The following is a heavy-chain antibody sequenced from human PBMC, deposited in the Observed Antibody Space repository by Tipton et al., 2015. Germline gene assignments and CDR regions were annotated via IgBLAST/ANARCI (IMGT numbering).Heavy chain of an antibody. CDR3: ARHTPPLLLRFPPLGFDY. V-gene: IGHV4-34*01. CDR1: GGSFSGYY. D-gene: IGHD3-3*01. J-gene: IGHJ4*02. CDR2: INHSGGT. Sequence: TLSLTCAVYGGSFSGYYWTWIRQPPGKGLEWIGEINHSGGTKYNPSLKSRVTISVDTSKNQFSLKLSSVTAADTAVYYSARHTPPLLLRFPPLGFDYWGQGTLVTVSS.